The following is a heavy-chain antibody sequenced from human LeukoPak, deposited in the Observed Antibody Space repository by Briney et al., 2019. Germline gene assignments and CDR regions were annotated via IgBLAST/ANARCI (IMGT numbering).Heavy chain of an antibody. D-gene: IGHD2-15*01. CDR2: IWDDGSKK. CDR1: GFTFSSFG. CDR3: ARNLGSCSGGTCYEDF. Sequence: GGSLRLSCAASGFTFSSFGMHWVRQAPGKGLEWVAVIWDDGSKKHYADSVKGRFTISRDNSKNTLCLQMDSLRAEDTAVYYCARNLGSCSGGTCYEDFWGQGTLVTVSS. J-gene: IGHJ4*02. V-gene: IGHV3-33*01.